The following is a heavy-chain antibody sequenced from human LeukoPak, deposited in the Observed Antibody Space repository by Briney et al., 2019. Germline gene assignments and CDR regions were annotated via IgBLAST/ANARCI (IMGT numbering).Heavy chain of an antibody. V-gene: IGHV3-74*01. D-gene: IGHD3-22*01. J-gene: IGHJ5*02. CDR3: AKDPFGYYDSSGYP. CDR2: INSDGGST. Sequence: GGSLRLSCAASGFTFNNYWMHWVRQAPGKGLVWVSRINSDGGSTSYADSVKGRFTISRDNSKNTLYLQMNSLRAEDTAVYYCAKDPFGYYDSSGYPWGQGTLVTVSS. CDR1: GFTFNNYW.